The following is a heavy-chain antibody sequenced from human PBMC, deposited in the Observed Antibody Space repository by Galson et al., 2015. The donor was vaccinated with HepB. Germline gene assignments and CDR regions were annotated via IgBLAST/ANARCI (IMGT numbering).Heavy chain of an antibody. V-gene: IGHV4-61*01. CDR1: GGSVSSGSYY. CDR3: ARLGHDFLSGYYQPQGFDP. J-gene: IGHJ5*02. Sequence: LSLTCTVSGGSVSSGSYYWSWIRQPPGKGLEWIGYIYYSGSTVYNPSLKSRVAISVDTSKNQFSLKLSFVTAADTAVYYCARLGHDFLSGYYQPQGFDPWGQGTLVTVSS. CDR2: IYYSGST. D-gene: IGHD3-3*01.